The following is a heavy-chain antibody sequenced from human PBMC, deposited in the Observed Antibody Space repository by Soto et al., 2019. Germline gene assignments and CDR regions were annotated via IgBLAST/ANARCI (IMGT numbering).Heavy chain of an antibody. CDR2: ISGSGGST. V-gene: IGHV3-23*01. Sequence: GGSLRLSCAASGFTFSSYAMSWVRQAPGKGLEWVSAISGSGGSTYYADSVKGRFTISRDNSKNTLYLQMNSLRAEDTAVYYCARRLDIVATRTNWFDPWGQGTLVTVS. CDR3: ARRLDIVATRTNWFDP. D-gene: IGHD5-12*01. J-gene: IGHJ5*02. CDR1: GFTFSSYA.